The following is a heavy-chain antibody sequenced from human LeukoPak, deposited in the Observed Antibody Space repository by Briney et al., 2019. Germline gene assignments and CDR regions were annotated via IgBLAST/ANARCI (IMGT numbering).Heavy chain of an antibody. Sequence: ASVKVSCKASAYRFTGYYLHWVRQAPGQGREWMGWINPNSGGTNCAEKCEGRVTMTRTTSVSTDFMELSRLTSDDTAVYYCARNLLGGDGDYWGQGTLVTVSS. CDR2: INPNSGGT. CDR3: ARNLLGGDGDY. V-gene: IGHV1-2*02. D-gene: IGHD3-16*01. J-gene: IGHJ4*02. CDR1: AYRFTGYY.